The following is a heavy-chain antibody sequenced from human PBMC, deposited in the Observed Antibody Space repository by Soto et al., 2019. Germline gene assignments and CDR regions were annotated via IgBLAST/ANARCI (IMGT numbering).Heavy chain of an antibody. D-gene: IGHD6-6*01. V-gene: IGHV5-51*01. CDR3: ARGRDSSYHRYNWFDL. Sequence: EEPLNIYCKASGYSFTSYWIAWVRQMPGKGLEWMGIIYPGDSDTRYSPSFQGQVTISADKSISTAYLQWSSLKASDTAMYYCARGRDSSYHRYNWFDLWGHVTLVTVSS. CDR2: IYPGDSDT. J-gene: IGHJ5*02. CDR1: GYSFTSYW.